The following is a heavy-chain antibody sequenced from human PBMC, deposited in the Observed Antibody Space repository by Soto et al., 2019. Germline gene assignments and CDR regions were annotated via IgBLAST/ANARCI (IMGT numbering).Heavy chain of an antibody. CDR3: ARDHYYYYYGMDV. J-gene: IGHJ6*02. CDR1: GGSISSYY. V-gene: IGHV4-59*01. Sequence: XETLSLTCTVSGGSISSYYWSWIRQPPGKGLEWIGYIYYSGSTNYNPSLKSRVTISVDTSKNQFSLKLSSVTAADTAVYYCARDHYYYYYGMDVWGQGTTVTVSS. CDR2: IYYSGST.